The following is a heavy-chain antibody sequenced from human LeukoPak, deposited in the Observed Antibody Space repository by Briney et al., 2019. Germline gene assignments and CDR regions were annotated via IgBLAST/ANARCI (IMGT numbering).Heavy chain of an antibody. V-gene: IGHV3-21*01. Sequence: GGSLRLSCAASGFTFSSYSMNWVRQAPGKGLEWVSSISSSSSYIYYADSVKGRFTISRDNAKNSLYLQMNSLRAEDTAVYYCARDLLLYPSGGLDWGQGTLVTVSS. CDR2: ISSSSSYI. CDR3: ARDLLLYPSGGLD. J-gene: IGHJ4*02. CDR1: GFTFSSYS. D-gene: IGHD2-15*01.